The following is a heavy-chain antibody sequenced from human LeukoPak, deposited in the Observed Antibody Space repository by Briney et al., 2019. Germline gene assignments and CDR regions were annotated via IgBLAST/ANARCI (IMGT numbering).Heavy chain of an antibody. J-gene: IGHJ4*02. D-gene: IGHD5-24*01. CDR3: ARASWRWLQSPNYFDY. CDR2: IYYSGST. V-gene: IGHV4-59*01. CDR1: GGSISSYY. Sequence: SETLSLTCTVSGGSISSYYWSWIRQPPGKGLEWIGYIYYSGSTNYNPSPKSRVTISVDTSKNQFSLKLSSVTAADTAVYYCARASWRWLQSPNYFDYWGQGTLVTVSS.